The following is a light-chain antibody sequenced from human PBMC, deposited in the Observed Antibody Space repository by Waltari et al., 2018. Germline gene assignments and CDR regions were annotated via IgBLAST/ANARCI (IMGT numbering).Light chain of an antibody. J-gene: IGLJ2*01. CDR1: IRDVGPYNL. CDR3: CTYVGRTTFHVT. Sequence: QSALTQPASVSGSPGPSITISCTGTIRDVGPYNLVPWYQQHPGKAPKLIIYEDNKRPSGVSDRLSGSKSGNTASLTISGLQAEDEADYYCCTYVGRTTFHVTFGGGTKLTVL. CDR2: EDN. V-gene: IGLV2-23*02.